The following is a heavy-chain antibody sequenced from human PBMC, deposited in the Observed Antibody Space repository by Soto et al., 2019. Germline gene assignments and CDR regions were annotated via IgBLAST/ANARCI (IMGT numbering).Heavy chain of an antibody. Sequence: EVLLLESGGGLVQPGGSLRLSCEASGFSFSSFAMNWVRQAPGKGLEWVSAIGDSGASTYYADSVKGRFTISRDNSRNTLYQQLNSLRAEDTAVYYCAKGVELDVWGNGTTVTVSS. CDR3: AKGVELDV. V-gene: IGHV3-23*01. D-gene: IGHD1-26*01. J-gene: IGHJ6*04. CDR2: IGDSGAST. CDR1: GFSFSSFA.